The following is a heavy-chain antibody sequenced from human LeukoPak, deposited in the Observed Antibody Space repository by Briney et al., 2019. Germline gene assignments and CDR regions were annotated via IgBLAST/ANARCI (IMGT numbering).Heavy chain of an antibody. V-gene: IGHV4-59*01. J-gene: IGHJ5*02. CDR3: ARGRRLFMIFGGSFDP. D-gene: IGHD3/OR15-3a*01. CDR2: IYNSGST. Sequence: SETLSLTCTVSGGSISTDYWSWIRQPPGKGLEWIGDIYNSGSTNYNPSLKSRVTISVDTSKNQFSLKLSSVTAADTAVYYCARGRRLFMIFGGSFDPWGQGTLVTVSS. CDR1: GGSISTDY.